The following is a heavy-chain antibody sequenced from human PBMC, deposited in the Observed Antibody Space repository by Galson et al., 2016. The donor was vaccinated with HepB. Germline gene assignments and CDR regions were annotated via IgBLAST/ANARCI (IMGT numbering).Heavy chain of an antibody. J-gene: IGHJ4*02. V-gene: IGHV4-59*01. CDR2: IYYSGTSGTT. Sequence: SETLSLTCAVSGGSLSNYHWGWVRRPPGKRLEFIGYIYYSGTSGTTSYNPSFKSRVAISLDTSMNQASLTLASVTAADTATYYCARLGNGDHFDYWGQGILVTVSS. CDR3: ARLGNGDHFDY. CDR1: GGSLSNYH.